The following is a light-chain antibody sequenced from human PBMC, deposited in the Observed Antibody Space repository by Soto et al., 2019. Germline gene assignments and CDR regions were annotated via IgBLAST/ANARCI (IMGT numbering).Light chain of an antibody. CDR3: QQYEKSPPET. J-gene: IGKJ2*01. Sequence: EIVLTQSPPTLSVSPGDRATLSCRASQSVSNKLAWYQQKPGQAPRLLIHSASTRAPGIPDRFSGSGSGTQFTLTISSLQSEDFAVYYCQQYEKSPPETFGQGTKLEIQ. CDR1: QSVSNK. V-gene: IGKV3-15*01. CDR2: SAS.